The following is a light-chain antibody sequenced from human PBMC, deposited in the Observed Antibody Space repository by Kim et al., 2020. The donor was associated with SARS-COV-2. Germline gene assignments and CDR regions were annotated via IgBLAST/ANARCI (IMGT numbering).Light chain of an antibody. J-gene: IGLJ2*01. V-gene: IGLV3-19*01. CDR3: NSRDNNDNVL. CDR1: SLRSYY. CDR2: GKN. Sequence: VALGQTVRITCQGESLRSYYTTWFQQTPGQAPIVVVYGKNNRPSGIPARFSGSSSGNTASLTITGTQAGDEADYYCNSRDNNDNVLFGGGTQLTVL.